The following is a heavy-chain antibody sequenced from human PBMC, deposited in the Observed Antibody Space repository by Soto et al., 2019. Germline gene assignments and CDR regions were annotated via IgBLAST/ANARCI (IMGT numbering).Heavy chain of an antibody. CDR1: GDSVSINSAA. V-gene: IGHV6-1*01. Sequence: PSRAHTWAISGDSVSINSAAWNWIRQSPSRGLEWLGRTYYRSKWYNDYAVSVKSRITINPDTSKNQFSLQLNSVTPEDTAVYYCARDRLGRFGELFPDAFDIWGQGTMVTVS. J-gene: IGHJ3*02. CDR2: TYYRSKWYN. D-gene: IGHD3-10*01. CDR3: ARDRLGRFGELFPDAFDI.